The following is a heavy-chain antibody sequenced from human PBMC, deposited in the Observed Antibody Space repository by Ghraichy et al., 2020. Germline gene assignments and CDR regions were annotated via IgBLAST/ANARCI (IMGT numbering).Heavy chain of an antibody. CDR3: ARVRRGGNSGYYGMDV. CDR1: GGSISSYY. CDR2: IYYSGST. Sequence: ETLSLTCTVSGGSISSYYWSWIRQPPGKGLEWIGYIYYSGSTNYNPSLKSRVTISVDTSKNQFSLKLSSVTAADTAVYYCARVRRGGNSGYYGMDVWGQGTTVTVSS. J-gene: IGHJ6*02. V-gene: IGHV4-59*01. D-gene: IGHD4-23*01.